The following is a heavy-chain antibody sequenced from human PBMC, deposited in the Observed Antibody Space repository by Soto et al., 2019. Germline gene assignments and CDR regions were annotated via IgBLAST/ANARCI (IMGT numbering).Heavy chain of an antibody. V-gene: IGHV1-46*01. Sequence: ASVKVSCKASGYTFTSYYMHWVRQAPGQGLEWMGIINPSGGSTSYAQKFQGRVTMTRDTSTSTVYMELSSLRSEDTAVYYCARSPRWYSSSWYVHVGWYFDYWGQGTLVTVSS. D-gene: IGHD6-13*01. CDR2: INPSGGST. CDR3: ARSPRWYSSSWYVHVGWYFDY. J-gene: IGHJ4*02. CDR1: GYTFTSYY.